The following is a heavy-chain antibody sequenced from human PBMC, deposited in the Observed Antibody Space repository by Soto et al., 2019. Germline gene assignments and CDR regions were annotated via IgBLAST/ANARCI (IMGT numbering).Heavy chain of an antibody. CDR1: GGSISSYY. V-gene: IGHV4-59*05. J-gene: IGHJ4*02. CDR3: AKNLPRTGRFDY. CDR2: IYYSGRT. Sequence: SETLSLTCTVSGGSISSYYWSWIRQPPGKGLEWIGSIYYSGRTYYNPSLRSRVTISVDRSKNQFSLTMSSVTAADTAVYYCAKNLPRTGRFDYWGQGTSVTVSS.